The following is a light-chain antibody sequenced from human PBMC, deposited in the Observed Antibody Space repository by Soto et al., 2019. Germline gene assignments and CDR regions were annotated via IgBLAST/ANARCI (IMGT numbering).Light chain of an antibody. J-gene: IGKJ1*01. Sequence: EIVLTQSPATLSLSPGERATLCCRASQSVSSSYLAWYQQKPGQAPRLLIYGASSRATGIPDRFSGSGSGTDFTLTISRLDPEDFAVYYCQQYGSSPLTFGQGTKVDI. CDR3: QQYGSSPLT. CDR2: GAS. V-gene: IGKV3-20*01. CDR1: QSVSSSY.